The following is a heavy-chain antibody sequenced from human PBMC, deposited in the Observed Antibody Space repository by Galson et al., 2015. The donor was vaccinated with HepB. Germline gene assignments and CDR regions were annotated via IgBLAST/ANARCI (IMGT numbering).Heavy chain of an antibody. J-gene: IGHJ1*01. V-gene: IGHV4-34*01. CDR1: GGSFSDYY. CDR2: INHSGST. CDR3: ARDKTYYYDSSGYYRFRKYFQH. D-gene: IGHD3-22*01. Sequence: SETLSLTCAVYGGSFSDYYWSWIRQPPGKGLEWIGEINHSGSTNYNPSLKSRITISVDTFKNQFSLKLSSVTTADTAVYYCARDKTYYYDSSGYYRFRKYFQHWGQGTPVTVSS.